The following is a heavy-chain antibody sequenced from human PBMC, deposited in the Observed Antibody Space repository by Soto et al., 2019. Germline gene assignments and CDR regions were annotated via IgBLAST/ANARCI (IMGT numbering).Heavy chain of an antibody. J-gene: IGHJ5*02. D-gene: IGHD3-10*01. CDR1: GYTFTSYA. V-gene: IGHV1-3*01. Sequence: ASVKVSCKASGYTFTSYAMHWVRQAPGQRLEWMGWINAGNGNTKYSQKFQGRVTITRDTSASTAYMELSSLRSEDTAVYYCARSKDYGTISYLCFDPWGQGTLVTVSS. CDR3: ARSKDYGTISYLCFDP. CDR2: INAGNGNT.